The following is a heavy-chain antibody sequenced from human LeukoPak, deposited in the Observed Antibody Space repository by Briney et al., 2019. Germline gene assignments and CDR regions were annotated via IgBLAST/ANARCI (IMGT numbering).Heavy chain of an antibody. V-gene: IGHV1-8*01. J-gene: IGHJ5*02. Sequence: GASVKVSCKASGYTFTSYDINWVRQATGQGLEWMGWMNPNSGNTGYAQKFQGRVTMTRNTSISTAYMELSSLRSEDTAVYYCARVAYSSSWYGNTKNWFDPWGQGTLVTVSS. CDR3: ARVAYSSSWYGNTKNWFDP. CDR2: MNPNSGNT. CDR1: GYTFTSYD. D-gene: IGHD6-13*01.